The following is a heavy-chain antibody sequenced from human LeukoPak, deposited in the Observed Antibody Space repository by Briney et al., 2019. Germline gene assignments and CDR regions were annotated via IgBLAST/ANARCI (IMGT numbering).Heavy chain of an antibody. V-gene: IGHV3-53*01. CDR2: IYSGGSP. J-gene: IGHJ4*02. D-gene: IGHD4-11*01. CDR3: ARGRQCDF. CDR1: GFIVSANY. Sequence: GGSLGLSCAASGFIVSANYMNWVRQAPGKGLEWVSVIYSGGSPFYADSVKGRFTISRDNSKNTVYLQMNSLRVEDTAVYYCARGRQCDFWGQGTLVTVSS.